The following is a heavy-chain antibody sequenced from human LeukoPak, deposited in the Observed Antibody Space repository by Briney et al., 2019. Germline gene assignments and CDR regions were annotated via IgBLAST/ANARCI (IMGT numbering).Heavy chain of an antibody. J-gene: IGHJ4*02. CDR1: GFTFDDYA. CDR3: AKGKNTGSYLSHVDY. CDR2: ISWNSGSI. D-gene: IGHD3-10*01. V-gene: IGHV3-9*01. Sequence: PGRSLRLSCAASGFTFDDYAMHWVRQAPGKGLEWVSGISWNSGSIGYADSVKGRFTISRDNAKNSLYLQMNSLSTEDTALYYCAKGKNTGSYLSHVDYWGQGTLVTVSS.